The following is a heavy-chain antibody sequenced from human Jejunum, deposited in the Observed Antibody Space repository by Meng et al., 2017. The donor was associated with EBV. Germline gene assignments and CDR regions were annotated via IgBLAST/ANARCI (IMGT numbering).Heavy chain of an antibody. Sequence: QRRESGPGLVNPPWTLSLTCTVPGGSVSSGTYYWTWIRQPQGKGLEWIGYIYNSGSTNYNPSLKSRVTISLDTSKNQFSLKLSSVTAADTAMYYCARNWNFWGQGTLVTVSS. CDR2: IYNSGST. V-gene: IGHV4-61*01. J-gene: IGHJ4*02. CDR1: GGSVSSGTYY. CDR3: ARNWNF. D-gene: IGHD1-1*01.